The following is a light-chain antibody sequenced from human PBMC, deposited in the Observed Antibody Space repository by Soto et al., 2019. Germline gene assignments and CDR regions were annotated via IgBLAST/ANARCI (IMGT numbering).Light chain of an antibody. CDR1: QDISIF. CDR3: LQHHRYPYT. J-gene: IGKJ2*01. V-gene: IGKV1-17*03. CDR2: AAS. Sequence: DIQMTQSPSAMSASVGDRVTITCRASQDISIFLGWFQQKPGKAPKRLIHAASSLEGGVPSRFSGSGSGTQFTLTISSLQPADSATYFCLQHHRYPYTFGQGTKLEIK.